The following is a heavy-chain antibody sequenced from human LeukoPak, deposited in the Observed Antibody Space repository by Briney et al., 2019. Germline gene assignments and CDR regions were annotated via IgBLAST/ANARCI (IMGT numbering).Heavy chain of an antibody. V-gene: IGHV5-51*01. Sequence: GESLKISCKASGYTFTSYSIGWVRQMPRKGLEWMGIIYPPDSDTRYSPSFRGQVTISADKSTDTAYLQLSALKASDTAMYYCARRPPTVVTLSRDALHIWGQGTMVTVSS. D-gene: IGHD4-23*01. CDR3: ARRPPTVVTLSRDALHI. J-gene: IGHJ3*02. CDR2: IYPPDSDT. CDR1: GYTFTSYS.